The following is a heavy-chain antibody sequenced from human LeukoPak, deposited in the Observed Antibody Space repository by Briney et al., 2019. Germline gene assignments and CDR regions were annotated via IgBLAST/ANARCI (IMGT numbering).Heavy chain of an antibody. CDR2: ISSSSSYI. CDR1: GFTFSSYS. V-gene: IGHV3-21*01. Sequence: GGSLRLSCAASGFTFSSYSMNWVRQAPGKGLEWVSSISSSSSYIYYADSVKGRFTTSRDNAKNSLYLQMNSLRAEDTAVYYCARGIDDFWSGYYFDYWGQGTLVTVSS. CDR3: ARGIDDFWSGYYFDY. D-gene: IGHD3-3*01. J-gene: IGHJ4*02.